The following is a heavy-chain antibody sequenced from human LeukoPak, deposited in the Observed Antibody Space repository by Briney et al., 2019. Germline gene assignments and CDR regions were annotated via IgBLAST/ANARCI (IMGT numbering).Heavy chain of an antibody. D-gene: IGHD7-27*01. J-gene: IGHJ4*02. Sequence: ASVKVSCKASGYRFTAYGVGWLRQAPGHGLEWVGWTSNNGKTYYAQRFQDRVTMTTDTSTSTVYMELRSLRSDDTAVYYCARISNWGFYFDYWGQGTLVSVSS. CDR3: ARISNWGFYFDY. CDR1: GYRFTAYG. V-gene: IGHV1-18*01. CDR2: TSNNGKT.